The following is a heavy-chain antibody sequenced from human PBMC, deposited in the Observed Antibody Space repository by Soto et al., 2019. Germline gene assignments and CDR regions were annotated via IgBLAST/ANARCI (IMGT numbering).Heavy chain of an antibody. CDR2: IYYSAST. CDR1: GGSISSYY. D-gene: IGHD2-15*01. V-gene: IGHV4-59*08. CDR3: ARLVVSDSILQYYYRYMDV. J-gene: IGHJ6*03. Sequence: SETLSLTCTVSGGSISSYYWSWIRQPPGKGLEWIGYIYYSASTNYNPSLKSRVTISVDTSKNQFSLKLSSVTAADTAVYYCARLVVSDSILQYYYRYMDVCCKGTTVTLSS.